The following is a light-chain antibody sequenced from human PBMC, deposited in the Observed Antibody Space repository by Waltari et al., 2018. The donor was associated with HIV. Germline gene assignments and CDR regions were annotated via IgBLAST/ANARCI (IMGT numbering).Light chain of an antibody. Sequence: QSALTQPASVSGSPGQSITISCTGPNFDASHYTYVSWFPHHPGKAPKVIIYEVTNRPSGVSSRFSGSKSGNGASLTISGLQAEDEASYFCLSYISSASPVFGGGTKLTVL. CDR3: LSYISSASPV. CDR2: EVT. V-gene: IGLV2-14*01. CDR1: NFDASHYTY. J-gene: IGLJ2*01.